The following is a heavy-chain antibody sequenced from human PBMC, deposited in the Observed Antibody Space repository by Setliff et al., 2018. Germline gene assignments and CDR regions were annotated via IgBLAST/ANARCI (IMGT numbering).Heavy chain of an antibody. CDR1: VFSFSTYE. V-gene: IGHV3-48*03. J-gene: IGHJ4*02. CDR3: APERVLN. Sequence: GGSLRLSCAASVFSFSTYEMNWVRQAPGKGLEWVSYISGSGSTTYYADSVKGRFTISRDNAKNSLFLQMNSLRARDTAIYYCAPERVLNWGQGTLVTVSS. CDR2: ISGSGSTT.